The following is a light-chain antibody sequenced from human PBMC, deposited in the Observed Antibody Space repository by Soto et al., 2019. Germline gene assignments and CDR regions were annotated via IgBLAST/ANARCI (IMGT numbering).Light chain of an antibody. Sequence: EIVLTQSPATLSLSPGEGATVSCRASQSVSSHLAWYQQKRGQAPRLLIYDASSRASGIPARFSGRGSGTDFTLTISYLEPEDFAIYYCQQRSIWPPYTFGQGTRLEIK. V-gene: IGKV3-11*01. CDR2: DAS. J-gene: IGKJ2*01. CDR3: QQRSIWPPYT. CDR1: QSVSSH.